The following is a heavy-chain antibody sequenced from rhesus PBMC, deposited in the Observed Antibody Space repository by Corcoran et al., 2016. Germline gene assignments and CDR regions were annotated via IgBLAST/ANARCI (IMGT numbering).Heavy chain of an antibody. J-gene: IGHJ4*01. CDR1: GFTFSSYG. D-gene: IGHD5-42*01. CDR2: ISNVGGST. V-gene: IGHV3S5*01. Sequence: EVQLVESGGGLVQPGGSLRLSCAASGFTFSSYGMSWVRQAPGKGLEGVAYISNVGGSTYYADSGKGRFTSSRDNSKNTLSLQMNSLRAEDTAVYYWAMGGYSGYSGDYWGQGVLVTVSS. CDR3: AMGGYSGYSGDY.